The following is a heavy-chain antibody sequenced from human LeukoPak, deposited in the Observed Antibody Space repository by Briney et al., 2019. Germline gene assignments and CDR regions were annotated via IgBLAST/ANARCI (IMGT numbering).Heavy chain of an antibody. CDR3: ATLDSTKSVL. D-gene: IGHD2-2*01. Sequence: GGSLRLSCVASGFRFGRDWISWVRQAPGKGLEWVACVKQDGTEKNYVVSVWGRFTVSVDNGKNSLYLQMNSLRAKDTAKYYCATLDSTKSVLWGRGTAVIVSS. CDR2: VKQDGTEK. J-gene: IGHJ1*01. V-gene: IGHV3-7*01. CDR1: GFRFGRDW.